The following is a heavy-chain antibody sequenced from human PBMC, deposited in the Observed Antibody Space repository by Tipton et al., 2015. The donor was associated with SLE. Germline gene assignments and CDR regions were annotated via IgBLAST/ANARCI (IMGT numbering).Heavy chain of an antibody. Sequence: QLVQSGAGVKEPGESLKISCKTSGYNFATYWIIWVRQMPGKGLEWMGIIYCGDSNTRYSPSFQGQVTISADRSITTAYLHWSSLRASDTAIYYCAKGTREGGCDYWGQGTLVTVSS. J-gene: IGHJ4*02. CDR1: GYNFATYW. V-gene: IGHV5-51*03. CDR3: AKGTREGGCDY. D-gene: IGHD1-1*01. CDR2: IYCGDSNT.